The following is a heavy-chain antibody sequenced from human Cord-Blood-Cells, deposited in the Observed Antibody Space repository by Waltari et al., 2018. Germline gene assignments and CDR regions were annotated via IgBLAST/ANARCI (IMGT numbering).Heavy chain of an antibody. CDR1: GGPFSSSA. CDR3: ARWGYYDSSGYNY. D-gene: IGHD3-22*01. Sequence: QVQLVQSGAEVKKPGSSVSVSCKASGGPFSSSAISWVRQAPGQGLEWMGGIIPIFGTSNYVQKFQGRFTITADETTSTAYMELSSLISEDTDVYYCARWGYYDSSGYNYWGQGTLVTVSS. V-gene: IGHV1-69*01. CDR2: IIPIFGTS. J-gene: IGHJ4*02.